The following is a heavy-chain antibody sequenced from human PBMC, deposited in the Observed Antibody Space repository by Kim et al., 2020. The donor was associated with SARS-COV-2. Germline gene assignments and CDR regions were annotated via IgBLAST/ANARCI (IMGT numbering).Heavy chain of an antibody. D-gene: IGHD1-20*01. V-gene: IGHV3-53*04. J-gene: IGHJ4*02. Sequence: GGSLRLSCTASGFNVDTNYMTWVRQAPGKGLDWVSLIDTDGTTYYADSVKGRFTISRHNSKNTVYLQMNGLRAEDTAVYFCARNLVTGHDDFWGQGTLVTVSS. CDR3: ARNLVTGHDDF. CDR2: IDTDGTT. CDR1: GFNVDTNY.